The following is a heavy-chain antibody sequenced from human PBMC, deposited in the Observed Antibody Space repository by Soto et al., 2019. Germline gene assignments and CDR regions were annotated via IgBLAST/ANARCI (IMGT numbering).Heavy chain of an antibody. CDR1: GFTFSSYA. CDR3: AKDFALGGSYYLEY. V-gene: IGHV3-23*01. D-gene: IGHD1-26*01. Sequence: GGSLRLSCAASGFTFSSYAMSWVRQAPGKGLEWVSAISGSGGSTYYADSVKGRFTISRDNSKNTLYLQMNSLRAEGTAVYYCAKDFALGGSYYLEYWGQGTLVTVSS. CDR2: ISGSGGST. J-gene: IGHJ4*02.